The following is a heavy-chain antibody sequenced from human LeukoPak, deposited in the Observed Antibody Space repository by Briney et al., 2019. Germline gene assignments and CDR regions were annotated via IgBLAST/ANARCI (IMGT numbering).Heavy chain of an antibody. CDR1: GGSISSYY. Sequence: SETLSLTCTVSGGSISSYYWSWIRQPPGKGLEWIGYIYYSGSTNYNPSLKSRVTISVDTSKNQFSLKLSSVTAADTAVYYCARDHTVADAFDVWGQGTMVTVSS. J-gene: IGHJ3*01. D-gene: IGHD2-2*02. V-gene: IGHV4-59*01. CDR3: ARDHTVADAFDV. CDR2: IYYSGST.